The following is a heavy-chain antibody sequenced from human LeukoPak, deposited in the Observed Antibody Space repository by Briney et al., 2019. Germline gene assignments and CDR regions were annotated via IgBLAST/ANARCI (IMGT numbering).Heavy chain of an antibody. CDR1: GGPITSGSYS. CDR3: ARADRSGYFGNVVAFDI. Sequence: PSQTLSLTCTVSGGPITSGSYSWTWIRQPAGKGLEWIGRIHISGSTHYTPSLKSRVTISVDTSKNQFSLKLSSVTAADTAVYYCARADRSGYFGNVVAFDIWGQGTMVTVSS. CDR2: IHISGST. D-gene: IGHD3-22*01. J-gene: IGHJ3*02. V-gene: IGHV4-61*02.